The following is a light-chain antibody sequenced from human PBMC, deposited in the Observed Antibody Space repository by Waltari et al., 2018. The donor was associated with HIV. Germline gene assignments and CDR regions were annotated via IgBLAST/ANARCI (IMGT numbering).Light chain of an antibody. CDR3: SSYGGSANLL. CDR2: AVS. Sequence: QSALTQPPSASGSPGQSVTISCTGTSSDIGGYTYVSWYQQYPGKAPKLMIYAVSKRPAGVPDRFSGSKSANTASLTVSGLQAEDDAEYYCSSYGGSANLLFGGGTKLTVL. CDR1: SSDIGGYTY. V-gene: IGLV2-8*01. J-gene: IGLJ2*01.